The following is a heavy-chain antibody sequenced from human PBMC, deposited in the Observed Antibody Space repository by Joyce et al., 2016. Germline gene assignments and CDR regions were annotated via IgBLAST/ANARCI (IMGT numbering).Heavy chain of an antibody. CDR2: IYPGDSDT. D-gene: IGHD3-22*01. CDR1: GYNFTTYL. V-gene: IGHV5-51*03. CDR3: ARRYYYDSSGYLFDY. Sequence: EVQLVQSGAEVKKPGESLKISCKGSGYNFTTYLIGWVRQMHGKGLEWVGIIYPGDSDTRYSPSFQGQVTVSADTSISTAYLQWSSLKASDTAMYYCARRYYYDSSGYLFDYWGQGTLVTVSS. J-gene: IGHJ4*02.